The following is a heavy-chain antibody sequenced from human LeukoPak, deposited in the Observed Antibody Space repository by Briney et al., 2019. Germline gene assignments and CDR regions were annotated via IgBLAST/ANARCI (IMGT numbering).Heavy chain of an antibody. CDR3: AKEFGDIVVVPAAIGY. CDR2: ISSSSSYI. D-gene: IGHD2-2*02. Sequence: GSLRLSCAASGFTFSSYSMNWVRQAPGKGLEWVSSISSSSSYIYYADSVKGRFTISRDNAKNSLNLQMNSLRAEDTAVYYCAKEFGDIVVVPAAIGYWGQGTLVTVSS. J-gene: IGHJ4*02. CDR1: GFTFSSYS. V-gene: IGHV3-21*01.